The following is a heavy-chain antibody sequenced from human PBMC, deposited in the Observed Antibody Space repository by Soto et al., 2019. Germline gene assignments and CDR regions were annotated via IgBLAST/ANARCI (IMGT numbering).Heavy chain of an antibody. Sequence: ASVKVSCKVSGYTLTELSMHWVRQAPGKGLEWMGGFDPEDGETIYAQKFQGRVTVTEDTSTDTAYMELSSLRSEDTAVYYCSSSYTAGTTGDFYFWGQGSLVTVAS. CDR1: GYTLTELS. D-gene: IGHD1-1*01. CDR3: SSSYTAGTTGDFYF. CDR2: FDPEDGET. J-gene: IGHJ4*02. V-gene: IGHV1-24*01.